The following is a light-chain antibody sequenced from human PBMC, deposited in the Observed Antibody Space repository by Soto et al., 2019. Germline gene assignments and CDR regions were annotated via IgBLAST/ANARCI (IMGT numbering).Light chain of an antibody. J-gene: IGLJ2*01. CDR2: LNSDGSH. Sequence: QPVLTQSPSASASLGASVKLTCTLSSGHSDYAIAWHQQQPEKGPRYLMKLNSDGSHSKGDGIPDRFSGSSSGAERYLTISSLQSDDEADYYCQTWGTGFHVVFGEGTKLTVL. CDR3: QTWGTGFHVV. CDR1: SGHSDYA. V-gene: IGLV4-69*01.